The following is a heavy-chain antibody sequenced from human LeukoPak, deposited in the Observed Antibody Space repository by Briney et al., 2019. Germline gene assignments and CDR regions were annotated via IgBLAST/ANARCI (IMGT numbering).Heavy chain of an antibody. Sequence: SETLSLTCTVSGGSISSGSYYWSWLRQPAGTGLEWFGRIYTSGSTNYNPSLESRVTISVDTSKTQFSLKLSSVTAADTAVYYCARFGCICGSCYRWFDPRGQRTLVTVSS. CDR3: ARFGCICGSCYRWFDP. CDR1: GGSISSGSYY. D-gene: IGHD2-15*01. J-gene: IGHJ5*02. V-gene: IGHV4-61*02. CDR2: IYTSGST.